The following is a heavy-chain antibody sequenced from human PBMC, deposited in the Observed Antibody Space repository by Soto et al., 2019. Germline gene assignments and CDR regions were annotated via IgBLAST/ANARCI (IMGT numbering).Heavy chain of an antibody. CDR2: IDPSDSQT. CDR3: ASPGLSQRGSWYPSDYYGMDV. Sequence: GESLKISCKGSGYSFAGYWITWVRQKPGKGLEWMGRIDPSDSQTYYSPSFRGHVTISVTKSITTVFLQWSSLRASDTAMYYCASPGLSQRGSWYPSDYYGMDVWGQGTTVTVSS. CDR1: GYSFAGYW. J-gene: IGHJ6*02. V-gene: IGHV5-10-1*01. D-gene: IGHD6-13*01.